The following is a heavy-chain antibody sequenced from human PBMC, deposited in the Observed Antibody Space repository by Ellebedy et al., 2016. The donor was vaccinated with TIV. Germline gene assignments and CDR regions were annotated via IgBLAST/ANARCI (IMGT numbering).Heavy chain of an antibody. Sequence: GESLKISCAASGITVTDQYMDWVRQAPGKGLEWVGFIRSKICGGTTEYAASVKGRFTISRDRSRNSLYLQMNSLKTDDTAVYYCSSRRLTGGIDDWGRGTLVTVSS. CDR3: SSRRLTGGIDD. V-gene: IGHV3-72*01. D-gene: IGHD3-9*01. CDR1: GITVTDQY. CDR2: IRSKICGGTT. J-gene: IGHJ4*01.